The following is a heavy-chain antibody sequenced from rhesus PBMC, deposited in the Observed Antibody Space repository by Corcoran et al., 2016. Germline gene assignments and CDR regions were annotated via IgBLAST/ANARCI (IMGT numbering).Heavy chain of an antibody. CDR1: GGSISSSY. Sequence: QLQLQESGPGLVKPSETLSVTCAVSGGSISSSYWSWIRQAPGKGLEWIGYRYGSGSSGSTYYNPSLKSRVTISKDTSKNQFSLKLSSVTAADTAVYYCARYNSWSFPFDYWGQGVLVTVSS. J-gene: IGHJ4*01. V-gene: IGHV4-169*01. CDR2: RYGSGSSGST. D-gene: IGHD6-13*01. CDR3: ARYNSWSFPFDY.